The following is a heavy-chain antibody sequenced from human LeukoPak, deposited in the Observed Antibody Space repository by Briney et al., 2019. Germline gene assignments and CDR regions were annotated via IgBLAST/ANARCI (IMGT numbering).Heavy chain of an antibody. D-gene: IGHD3-3*01. CDR2: IIPMFGTP. V-gene: IGHV1-69*01. J-gene: IGHJ3*02. CDR1: GDTFSRNS. CDR3: ARDRRLWNYDLWSVFYVDVLDI. Sequence: SVKVSCKASGDTFSRNSVSWVRQAPGQGLEWMGGIIPMFGTPNYAQKFQGRVTITADESTRTVYMELSSLRFDDTAVYYCARDRRLWNYDLWSVFYVDVLDIWGQGTMVTVSS.